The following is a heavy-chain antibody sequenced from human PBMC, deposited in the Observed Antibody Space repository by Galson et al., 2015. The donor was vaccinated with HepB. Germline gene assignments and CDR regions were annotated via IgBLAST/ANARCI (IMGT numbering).Heavy chain of an antibody. V-gene: IGHV1-69*13. CDR1: GGTFSSHT. J-gene: IGHJ4*02. CDR3: ARHYNTNGYYPY. CDR2: IIPMFGSG. Sequence: SVKVSCKASGGTFSSHTISWVRQAPGQGLEWMGGIIPMFGSGNYAQKFQGRVTITADESKSTTYMELSSLRSDDAAIYYCARHYNTNGYYPYWGQGTLVTVSS. D-gene: IGHD3-22*01.